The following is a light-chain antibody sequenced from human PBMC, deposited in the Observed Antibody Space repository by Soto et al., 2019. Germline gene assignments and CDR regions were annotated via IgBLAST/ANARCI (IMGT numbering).Light chain of an antibody. CDR1: SSDVGGYSY. CDR2: EVS. CDR3: SSYTSSSTRV. Sequence: QSALTQPASVSGSPGQSITISCTGTSSDVGGYSYVSWYQQHPGKAPKLMIYEVSNRPSGVSNRFSGYKSGNTASLTISGLQAEDEADYYCSSYTSSSTRVFGGGTKLTVL. J-gene: IGLJ3*02. V-gene: IGLV2-14*01.